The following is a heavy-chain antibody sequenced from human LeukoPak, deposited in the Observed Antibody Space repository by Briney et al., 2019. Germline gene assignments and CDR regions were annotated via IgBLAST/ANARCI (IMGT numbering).Heavy chain of an antibody. D-gene: IGHD3-10*01. CDR2: ISAYNGNT. CDR3: ARTLNYYGSGSYLGAY. V-gene: IGHV1-18*01. J-gene: IGHJ4*02. Sequence: ASVKVSCKASGYTLTSYGISWVRQAPGQGLEWMGWISAYNGNTNYAQKLQGRVTMTTDTSTSTAYMELRSLRSDDTAVYYCARTLNYYGSGSYLGAYWGQGTLVTVSS. CDR1: GYTLTSYG.